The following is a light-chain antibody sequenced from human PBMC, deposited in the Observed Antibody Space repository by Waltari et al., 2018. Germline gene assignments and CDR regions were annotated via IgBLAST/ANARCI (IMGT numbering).Light chain of an antibody. CDR1: PTLFWSDNKRDY. CDR3: QQYYSTPYT. J-gene: IGKJ2*01. Sequence: DIVMTQSPDSLAVSLGERATVHCKSSPTLFWSDNKRDYLAWYQQKPGQSPNLLLYWASIRESGVPERFSGGGSGTDFTLTISSLQPEDVAVYYCQQYYSTPYTFGQGTKVEAK. V-gene: IGKV4-1*01. CDR2: WAS.